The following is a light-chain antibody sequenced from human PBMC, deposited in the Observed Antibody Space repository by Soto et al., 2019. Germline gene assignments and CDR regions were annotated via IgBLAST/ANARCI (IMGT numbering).Light chain of an antibody. CDR1: QTISTW. J-gene: IGKJ1*01. CDR3: QQYNSYPWT. Sequence: IQMTQSPSTLSASVGDRVTFTCRASQTISTWLAWYQQKPGEAPKLLIYKASTLEVGVPSRFSGSGSGTDVTLTINTLQPADFATYYCQQYNSYPWTFGQGNKV. V-gene: IGKV1-5*03. CDR2: KAS.